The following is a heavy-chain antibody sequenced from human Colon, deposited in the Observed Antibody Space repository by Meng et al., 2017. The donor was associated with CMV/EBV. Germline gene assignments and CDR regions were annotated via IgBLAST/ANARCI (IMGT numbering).Heavy chain of an antibody. CDR2: IYYRGTA. CDR1: ISSGDAY. J-gene: IGHJ5*02. CDR3: ARVRNYDFWSGHPNWFDP. V-gene: IGHV4-30-4*08. Sequence: ISSGDAYWSWRRQSQGKSLEWIGYIYYRGTAIYNPSLKSRASISVDTSKNQLSLNLRSVTVADTAVYFCARVRNYDFWSGHPNWFDPWGQGTLVTVSS. D-gene: IGHD3-3*01.